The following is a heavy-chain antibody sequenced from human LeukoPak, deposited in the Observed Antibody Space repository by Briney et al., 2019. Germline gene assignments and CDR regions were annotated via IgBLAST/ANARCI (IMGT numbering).Heavy chain of an antibody. V-gene: IGHV4-38-2*02. D-gene: IGHD2-15*01. CDR3: ARAYCSGGSCYSSRGMFDP. Sequence: AETLSLTCTVSGYSISSGYYWGWIRQPPGKGLEWIGYISYSGGPNYNPSLKSRVTISVDTSKNQFSLKLSSVTAADTAVYYCARAYCSGGSCYSSRGMFDPWGQGTLVTVSS. CDR1: GYSISSGYY. J-gene: IGHJ5*02. CDR2: ISYSGGP.